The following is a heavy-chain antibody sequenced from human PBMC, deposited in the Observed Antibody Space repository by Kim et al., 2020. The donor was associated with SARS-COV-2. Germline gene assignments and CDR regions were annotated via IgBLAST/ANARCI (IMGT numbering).Heavy chain of an antibody. D-gene: IGHD3-10*01. CDR3: TTGVIMVRGVIIPHNWFDP. CDR1: GFTFSNAW. CDR2: IKSKTDGGTT. J-gene: IGHJ5*02. Sequence: GGSLRLSCAASGFTFSNAWMSWVRQAPGKGLEWVGRIKSKTDGGTTDYAAPVKGRFTILRDDSKNTLYLQMNSLKTEDTAVYYCTTGVIMVRGVIIPHNWFDPWGQGTLVTVS. V-gene: IGHV3-15*01.